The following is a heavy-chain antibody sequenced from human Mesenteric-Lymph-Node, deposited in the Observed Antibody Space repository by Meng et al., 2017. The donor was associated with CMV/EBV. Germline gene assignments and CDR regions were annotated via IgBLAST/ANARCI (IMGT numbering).Heavy chain of an antibody. CDR2: MNPNSANT. D-gene: IGHD2-15*01. J-gene: IGHJ4*02. CDR1: GYTFTSYD. CDR3: ARRDGYCSGGSCYSLGY. Sequence: ASVKVSCKASGYTFTSYDINWVRQATGQGLEWMGWMNPNSANTGYAQKFQGRVTMTRNTSISTAYMELSSLRSDDTAVYYCARRDGYCSGGSCYSLGYWGQGTLVTVSS. V-gene: IGHV1-8*01.